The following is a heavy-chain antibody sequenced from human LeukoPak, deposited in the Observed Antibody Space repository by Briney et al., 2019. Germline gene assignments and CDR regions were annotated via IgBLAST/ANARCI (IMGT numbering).Heavy chain of an antibody. Sequence: SETLSLTCTVSGGSISSSSYYWGWIRQPPGKGLEWIGSIYYSGSTYYNPSLKSRVTISVDTSKNQFSLKLSSVTAADTAVYYCARDQGAAAGTIDYWGQGTLVTVSS. V-gene: IGHV4-39*07. CDR1: GGSISSSSYY. J-gene: IGHJ4*02. D-gene: IGHD6-13*01. CDR3: ARDQGAAAGTIDY. CDR2: IYYSGST.